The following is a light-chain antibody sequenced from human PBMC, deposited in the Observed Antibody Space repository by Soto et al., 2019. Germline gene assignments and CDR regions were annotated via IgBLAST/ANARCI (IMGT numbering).Light chain of an antibody. CDR3: SSYTSSITYV. CDR2: DVS. V-gene: IGLV2-18*02. Sequence: QSVLTQPPSVSGSPGQSVTISCTGTSSDVGSYNRVSWYQQPPGTAPKLMIYDVSNRPSGVPDRFSGSKSGNTASLTISGLQAEDEADYYCSSYTSSITYVLGTGTKVTVL. CDR1: SSDVGSYNR. J-gene: IGLJ1*01.